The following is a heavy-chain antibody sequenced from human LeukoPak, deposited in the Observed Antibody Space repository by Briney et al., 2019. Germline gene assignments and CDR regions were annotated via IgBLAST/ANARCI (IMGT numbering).Heavy chain of an antibody. D-gene: IGHD3/OR15-3a*01. V-gene: IGHV4-59*01. Sequence: SSETLSLTCTVSGGSISSYYWSWIRQPPGKGLEWIGYIYYSGSTNYSPSLKSRVTISVDTSKNQFSLKLSSVTAADTAVYYCARDWTDVNGVGRALDYWGQGTLVTVSS. J-gene: IGHJ4*02. CDR3: ARDWTDVNGVGRALDY. CDR1: GGSISSYY. CDR2: IYYSGST.